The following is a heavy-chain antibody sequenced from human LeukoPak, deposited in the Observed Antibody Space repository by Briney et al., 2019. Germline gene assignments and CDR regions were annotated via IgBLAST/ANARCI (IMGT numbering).Heavy chain of an antibody. D-gene: IGHD6-19*01. J-gene: IGHJ4*02. CDR1: GGTFSSYA. V-gene: IGHV1-69*04. CDR2: IIPIFGIA. CDR3: ARDQVAGTGWFDY. Sequence: SVQVSCKASGGTFSSYAISWVRQAPGQGLEWMGRIIPIFGIANYAQKFQGRVTITADKSTSTAYMELSSLRSEDTAVYYCARDQVAGTGWFDYWGQGTLVTVSS.